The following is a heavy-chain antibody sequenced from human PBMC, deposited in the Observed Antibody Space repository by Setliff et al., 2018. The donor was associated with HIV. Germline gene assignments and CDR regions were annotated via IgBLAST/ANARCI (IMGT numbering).Heavy chain of an antibody. J-gene: IGHJ3*02. V-gene: IGHV1-8*02. CDR2: IGTYSGNT. CDR3: ARGPNFEDAFDI. D-gene: IGHD2-8*01. CDR1: GYSFTGYF. Sequence: ASVKVSCKASGYSFTGYFMHWVRRATGQGLEYLGWIGTYSGNTDYAQSVQGRVTMTGNTSISTAYMELSSLRSEDTAVYYCARGPNFEDAFDIWGQGTVVTVSS.